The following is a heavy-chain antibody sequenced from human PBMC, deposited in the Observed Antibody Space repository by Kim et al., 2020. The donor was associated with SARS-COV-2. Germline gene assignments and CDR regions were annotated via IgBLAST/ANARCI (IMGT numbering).Heavy chain of an antibody. V-gene: IGHV3-48*03. CDR1: GFTFSSYE. CDR2: ISSSGSTR. Sequence: GGSLRLSCAASGFTFSSYEMNWVRQAPGKGLEWVSHISSSGSTRYYADSVKGRFTISRDNAKNSPYLQMNSLRAEDTAVYYCAREYSSGYYLDYWGQGALVTVSS. D-gene: IGHD3-22*01. J-gene: IGHJ4*02. CDR3: AREYSSGYYLDY.